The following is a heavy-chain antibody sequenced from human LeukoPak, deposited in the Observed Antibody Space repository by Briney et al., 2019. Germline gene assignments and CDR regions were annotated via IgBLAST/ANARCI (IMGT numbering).Heavy chain of an antibody. Sequence: ASVKVSCKASGYTFTSYGISWVRQAPGQGLEWMGWINPNSGGANYAQKFQGRVTMTRDTSISTAYMELSRLRSDDTAVYYCASFGGFWSGPFDYWGQGTLVTVSS. CDR2: INPNSGGA. V-gene: IGHV1-2*02. J-gene: IGHJ4*02. CDR3: ASFGGFWSGPFDY. D-gene: IGHD3-3*01. CDR1: GYTFTSYG.